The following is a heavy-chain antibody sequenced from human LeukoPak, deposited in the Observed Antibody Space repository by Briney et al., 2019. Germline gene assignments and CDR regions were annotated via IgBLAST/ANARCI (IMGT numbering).Heavy chain of an antibody. V-gene: IGHV3-30*01. CDR1: GFTFSSYA. Sequence: GGSLRLSCAASGFTFSSYAMHWVRQAPGKGLEWVAVISYDGSNKYYADSVKGRFTISRDNSKNTLYLQMNSLRAEDTAVYYCARTDSSGYYYESSPFDYWGQGTLVTVYS. D-gene: IGHD3-22*01. J-gene: IGHJ4*02. CDR2: ISYDGSNK. CDR3: ARTDSSGYYYESSPFDY.